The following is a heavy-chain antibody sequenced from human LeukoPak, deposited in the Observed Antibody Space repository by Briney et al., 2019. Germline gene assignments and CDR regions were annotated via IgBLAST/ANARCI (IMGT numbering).Heavy chain of an antibody. CDR1: GGSISSGGYS. CDR2: IYYSGST. CDR3: ARARDRSDFDY. Sequence: SSETLSLTCAVSGGSISSGGYSWSWIRQPPGKGLEWIGYIYYSGSTYYNPSLKSRVTISVDTSKNQFSLKLSSVTAADTAVYYCARARDRSDFDYWGQGTLVTVSS. J-gene: IGHJ4*02. V-gene: IGHV4-30-4*07.